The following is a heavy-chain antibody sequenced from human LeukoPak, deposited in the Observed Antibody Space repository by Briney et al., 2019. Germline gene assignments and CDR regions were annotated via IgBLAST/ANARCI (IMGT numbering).Heavy chain of an antibody. Sequence: GGSLRLSCAASGFTFRDYYMTWIRQAPGKGLEWLSYISRSGNTLYYADSVEGRFTISRDNAKNSLCLQMNSLRAEDTAVYYCAREVVIFPDYYYYGMDVWGQGTTVTVSS. CDR2: ISRSGNTL. J-gene: IGHJ6*02. V-gene: IGHV3-11*01. CDR1: GFTFRDYY. D-gene: IGHD2/OR15-2a*01. CDR3: AREVVIFPDYYYYGMDV.